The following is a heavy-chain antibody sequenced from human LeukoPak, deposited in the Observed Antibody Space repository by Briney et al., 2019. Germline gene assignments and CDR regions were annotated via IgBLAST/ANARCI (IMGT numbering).Heavy chain of an antibody. CDR3: ARDVQAGKIDY. CDR2: IVNGASGT. Sequence: PGGSLRLSCAASGFTFSAYAMSWVRQAPGKGLEWVSTIVNGASGTYYADSVKGRFTISRDNAKNSLYLQMNSLRAEDAAVYYCARDVQAGKIDYWGQGTLVTVSS. J-gene: IGHJ4*02. CDR1: GFTFSAYA. V-gene: IGHV3-23*03. D-gene: IGHD6-19*01.